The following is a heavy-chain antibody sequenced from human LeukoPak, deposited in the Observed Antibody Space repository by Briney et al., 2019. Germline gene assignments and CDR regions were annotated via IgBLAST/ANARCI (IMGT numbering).Heavy chain of an antibody. V-gene: IGHV3-21*01. CDR2: ISSSSSYI. D-gene: IGHD4-11*01. Sequence: GGSLRLSCAASGFTFSSYSMNWVRQAPGKGLEWVSSISSSSSYIYYADSVKGRSTISRDNAKNSLYLQMNSLRAEDTAVYYCVITETTLFDYWGQGTLVTVSS. CDR3: VITETTLFDY. CDR1: GFTFSSYS. J-gene: IGHJ4*02.